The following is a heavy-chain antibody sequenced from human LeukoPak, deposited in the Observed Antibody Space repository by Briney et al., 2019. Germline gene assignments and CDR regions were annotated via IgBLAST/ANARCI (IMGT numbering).Heavy chain of an antibody. J-gene: IGHJ4*02. Sequence: PGGSLRLSCAASGFSVSDDYMNWVRQALGKGLEWVSFIYSDGSTYYADSVKGRFTISRDNSKNTLYLQMNSLRVEDTAVYYCARDDVPVIWGQGTLVTVSS. CDR3: ARDDVPVI. D-gene: IGHD2/OR15-2a*01. V-gene: IGHV3-53*01. CDR2: IYSDGST. CDR1: GFSVSDDY.